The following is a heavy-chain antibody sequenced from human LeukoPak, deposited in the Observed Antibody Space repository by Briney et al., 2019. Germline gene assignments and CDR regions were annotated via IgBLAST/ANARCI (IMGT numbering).Heavy chain of an antibody. V-gene: IGHV3-30*18. CDR3: AKDCPWFDP. Sequence: GRSLRLSCAASGFTFSSYGMHWVRQAPGKGLEWVAVISYDGSNKYYADSVKGRFTISRDNSKNTLYLQMNSLRAEDTAVYYCAKDCPWFDPWGQGTLVTVSA. CDR1: GFTFSSYG. J-gene: IGHJ5*02. CDR2: ISYDGSNK.